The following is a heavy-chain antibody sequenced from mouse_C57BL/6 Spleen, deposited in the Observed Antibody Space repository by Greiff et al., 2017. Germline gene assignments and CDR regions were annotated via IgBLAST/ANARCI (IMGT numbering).Heavy chain of an antibody. CDR3: TLIYYYGSSYEGYFDY. D-gene: IGHD1-1*01. CDR1: GFTFSDAW. Sequence: VQLKQSGGGLVQPGGSMKLSCAASGFTFSDAWMDWVRQSPEKGLEWVAEIRNKANNHATYYAESVKGRFSISRDDSKSSVYLQMNSLRSEDTGIYYCTLIYYYGSSYEGYFDYWGQGTTLTVSS. CDR2: IRNKANNHAT. J-gene: IGHJ2*01. V-gene: IGHV6-6*01.